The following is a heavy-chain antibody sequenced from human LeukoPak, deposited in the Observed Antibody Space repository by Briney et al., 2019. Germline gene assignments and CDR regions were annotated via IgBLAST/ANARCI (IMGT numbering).Heavy chain of an antibody. CDR3: ARDPNRLADYGGDYFDH. Sequence: PGGSLRLSCAAPGFPFSSYPMHWVRQAPGNGLEWVAVISNDGSHKYYADSVKGRFIISRDNSKNTLSLQMNTLRPDDTAVFYCARDPNRLADYGGDYFDHWGQGTLVTVSS. CDR2: ISNDGSHK. J-gene: IGHJ4*02. D-gene: IGHD4-23*01. CDR1: GFPFSSYP. V-gene: IGHV3-30*04.